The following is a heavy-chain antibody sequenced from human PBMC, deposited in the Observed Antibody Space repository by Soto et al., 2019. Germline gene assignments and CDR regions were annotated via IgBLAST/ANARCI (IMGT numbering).Heavy chain of an antibody. V-gene: IGHV4-39*02. CDR1: GGSISSGSYS. D-gene: IGHD2-2*03. CDR3: ARERADNWISWYFDH. CDR2: IYYIGNP. Sequence: PSETLSLTSSVSGGSISSGSYSWGWIRQPPGKGLEWIGTIYYIGNPYYTPSLKSRLTISVDTSKNQLSLKLSSVTAADTAVYYCARERADNWISWYFDHWGQGPLVTVSS. J-gene: IGHJ4*02.